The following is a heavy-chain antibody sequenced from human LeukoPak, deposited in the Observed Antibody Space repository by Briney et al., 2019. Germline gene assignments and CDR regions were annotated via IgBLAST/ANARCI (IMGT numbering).Heavy chain of an antibody. V-gene: IGHV3-15*01. D-gene: IGHD1-7*01. CDR3: AKVGYGLELPHFDY. J-gene: IGHJ4*02. CDR2: IKRKTDGGTT. Sequence: GGSLRLSCAASGFTFSSYAMSWVRQAPGKGLEWVGRIKRKTDGGTTDYAAPVKGRFTISRDDSKNTMYLQMNSLKTEDTAVYYCAKVGYGLELPHFDYWGQGTLVTVSS. CDR1: GFTFSSYA.